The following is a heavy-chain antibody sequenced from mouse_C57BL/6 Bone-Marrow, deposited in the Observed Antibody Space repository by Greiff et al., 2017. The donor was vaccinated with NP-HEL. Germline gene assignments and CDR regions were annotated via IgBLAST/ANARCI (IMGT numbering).Heavy chain of an antibody. CDR3: ARPPDDYGSSWWYFDV. CDR2: IHPNSGST. CDR1: GYTFTSYW. V-gene: IGHV1-64*01. J-gene: IGHJ1*03. D-gene: IGHD1-1*01. Sequence: QVQLQQPGAELVKPGASVKLSCKASGYTFTSYWMHWVKQRPGQGLEWIGMIHPNSGSTNYNEKFKSKATLTVDKSSSTAYMQLSSLTSEDSAVYYCARPPDDYGSSWWYFDVWGTGTTVTVSS.